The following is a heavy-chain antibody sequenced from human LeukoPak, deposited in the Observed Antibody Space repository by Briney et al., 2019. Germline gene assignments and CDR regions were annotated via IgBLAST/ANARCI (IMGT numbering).Heavy chain of an antibody. CDR2: ISYDGSNK. J-gene: IGHJ4*02. V-gene: IGHV3-30-3*01. D-gene: IGHD3-16*02. CDR1: GFTFSSYA. CDR3: AKVLGELSLPYYFDY. Sequence: GRSLRLSCAASGFTFSSYAMHWVRQAPGKGLEWVAVISYDGSNKYYADSVKGRFTISRDNSKNTLYLQMNSLRAEDTAVYYCAKVLGELSLPYYFDYWGQGTLVTVSS.